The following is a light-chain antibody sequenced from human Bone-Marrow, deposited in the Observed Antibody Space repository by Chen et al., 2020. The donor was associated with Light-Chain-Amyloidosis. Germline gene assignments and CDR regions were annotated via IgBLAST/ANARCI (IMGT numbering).Light chain of an antibody. CDR2: DVS. CDR3: CSYAGSYSLYV. Sequence: QAALTQPRPVSGSPGPSVSIPCTGTSSDVGGYDFVSWYQKHPVKAPKLMIYDVSKRPSGVPDRFSGSKSGNTASLTISGLQADDEADYYCCSYAGSYSLYVFGSGTKVTVL. CDR1: SSDVGGYDF. V-gene: IGLV2-11*01. J-gene: IGLJ1*01.